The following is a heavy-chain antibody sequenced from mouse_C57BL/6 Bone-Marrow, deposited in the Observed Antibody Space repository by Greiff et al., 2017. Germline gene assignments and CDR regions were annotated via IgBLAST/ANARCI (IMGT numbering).Heavy chain of an antibody. CDR3: AREGNYGGAMDY. D-gene: IGHD2-1*01. V-gene: IGHV1-19*01. J-gene: IGHJ4*01. CDR2: INPYNGGT. CDR1: GYTFTDYY. Sequence: EVQLVESGPVLVKPGASVKMSCKASGYTFTDYYMNWVKQSHGKSLEWIGVINPYNGGTSYNQKFKGKATLTVDKSSSTAYMELNSLTSEDSAVYYCAREGNYGGAMDYWGQGTSVTVSS.